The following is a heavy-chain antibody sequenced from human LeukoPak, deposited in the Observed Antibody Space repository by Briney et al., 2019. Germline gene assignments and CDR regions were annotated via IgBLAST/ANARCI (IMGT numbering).Heavy chain of an antibody. CDR1: GGSISSGNYY. CDR2: IYTSGST. Sequence: PSETLSLTCTVSGGSISSGNYYWSWIRQPAGKGLEWIGRIYTSGSTNYNPSLKSRVTISVDTSKNQFSLKLSSVTAADTAVYYCARESIAGYMDVWGKGTTVTISS. D-gene: IGHD6-6*01. J-gene: IGHJ6*03. CDR3: ARESIAGYMDV. V-gene: IGHV4-61*02.